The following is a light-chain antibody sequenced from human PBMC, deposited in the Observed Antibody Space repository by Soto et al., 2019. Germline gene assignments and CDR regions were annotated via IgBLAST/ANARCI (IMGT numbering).Light chain of an antibody. V-gene: IGLV2-14*01. CDR2: EVS. CDR1: SSDVGGYNY. J-gene: IGLJ1*01. Sequence: QSLLTHPASVSGSPGQSITISCTGTSSDVGGYNYVSWYQQHPGKAPKLMIYEVSNRPSGVSNRFSGSKSGNTAYLTISGLQAEDEADYYCSSYTSSSPIYVFGTGTKVTVL. CDR3: SSYTSSSPIYV.